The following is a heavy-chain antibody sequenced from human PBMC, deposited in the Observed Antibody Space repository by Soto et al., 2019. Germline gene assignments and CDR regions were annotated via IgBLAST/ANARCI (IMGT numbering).Heavy chain of an antibody. CDR2: ISGSGGST. CDR3: AKGPPPASSGYYPWDRYYGMDV. D-gene: IGHD3-22*01. CDR1: GFTFSSYA. Sequence: GGSLRLSCAASGFTFSSYAMSWVRQAPGKGLEWVSAISGSGGSTYYADSVKGRFTISRDNSKNTLYLQMNSLRAEDTAVYYCAKGPPPASSGYYPWDRYYGMDVWGQGTTVTVSS. V-gene: IGHV3-23*01. J-gene: IGHJ6*02.